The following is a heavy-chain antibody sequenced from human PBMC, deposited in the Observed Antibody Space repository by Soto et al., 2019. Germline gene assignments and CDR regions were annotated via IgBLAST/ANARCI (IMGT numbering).Heavy chain of an antibody. D-gene: IGHD3-3*01. V-gene: IGHV3-23*01. J-gene: IGHJ6*02. CDR1: GFTFSSYA. Sequence: GGSLRLSCAASGFTFSSYAMSWVRQAPGKGLEWVSAISGSGGSTYYADSVKGRFTISRDNSKNTLYLQMNSLRAEDTAVYYCAKGIEYYDFWSGRSGYYYYYGMDVWGQGTTVTV. CDR2: ISGSGGST. CDR3: AKGIEYYDFWSGRSGYYYYYGMDV.